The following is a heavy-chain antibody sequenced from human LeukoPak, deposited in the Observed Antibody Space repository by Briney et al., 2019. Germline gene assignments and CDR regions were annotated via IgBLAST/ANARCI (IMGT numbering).Heavy chain of an antibody. J-gene: IGHJ4*02. Sequence: GESLKISCKGSGYSFTSYWIGWVRQMPGKGLEWMGIIYPGDSDTRYSPSFQGQVTISADKSISTAYLQWSSLKASDTAMYYCARLHPYYDFWSGYENPVSFDYWGQGTLVTVSS. V-gene: IGHV5-51*01. D-gene: IGHD3-3*01. CDR3: ARLHPYYDFWSGYENPVSFDY. CDR2: IYPGDSDT. CDR1: GYSFTSYW.